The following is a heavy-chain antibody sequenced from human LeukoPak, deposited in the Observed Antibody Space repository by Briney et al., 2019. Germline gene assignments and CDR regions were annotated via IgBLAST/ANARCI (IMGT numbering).Heavy chain of an antibody. CDR1: GGSISSSSYY. J-gene: IGHJ6*03. D-gene: IGHD6-13*01. CDR3: ARRAYSSSWYRLYYYYMDV. Sequence: SETLSLTCTVSGGSISSSSYYWGWIRQPPGKGLEWIGRIYYSGSTYYNPSLKSRVTISVDTSKNQFSLKLSSVTAADTAVYYCARRAYSSSWYRLYYYYMDVWGKGTTVTISS. CDR2: IYYSGST. V-gene: IGHV4-39*07.